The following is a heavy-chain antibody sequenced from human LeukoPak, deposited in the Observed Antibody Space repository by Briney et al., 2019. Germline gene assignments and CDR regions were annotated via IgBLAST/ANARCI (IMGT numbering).Heavy chain of an antibody. CDR1: GGSISSYY. J-gene: IGHJ4*02. Sequence: KPSETLSLTCTVSGGSISSYYWSWIRLPPGKGLEWIGYIYYSGSTNYNPSLKSRVTISIDTSKNQFSLKLSSVTAADTAVYYCARDSPWGGCDYWGQGTLVTVSS. V-gene: IGHV4-59*12. D-gene: IGHD6-19*01. CDR3: ARDSPWGGCDY. CDR2: IYYSGST.